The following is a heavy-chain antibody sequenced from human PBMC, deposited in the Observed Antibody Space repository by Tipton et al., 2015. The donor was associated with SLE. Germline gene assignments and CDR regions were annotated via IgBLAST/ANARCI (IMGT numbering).Heavy chain of an antibody. CDR3: AERYDTFEI. CDR1: GYTFTSYD. V-gene: IGHV1-18*01. CDR2: ISAYSGHT. Sequence: QSGPEVKRPGASVKVSCKASGYTFTSYDITWVRQAPGQGLEWMGWISAYSGHTKYAQKLQGRVTMTTDTSTTTAYMELRSLRSDDTAVYYCAERYDTFEIWGQGTMVTVSS. J-gene: IGHJ3*02. D-gene: IGHD1-1*01.